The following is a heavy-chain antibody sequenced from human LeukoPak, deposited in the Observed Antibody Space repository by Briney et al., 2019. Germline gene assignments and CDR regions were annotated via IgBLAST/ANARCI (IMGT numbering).Heavy chain of an antibody. D-gene: IGHD6-13*01. CDR2: IIPILGIA. Sequence: IIPILGIANYAQKFQGRVTITADKSTSTAYMELSSLRSEDTAVYYCAREKSYSSSFGWFDPWGQGTLVTVSS. J-gene: IGHJ5*02. V-gene: IGHV1-69*04. CDR3: AREKSYSSSFGWFDP.